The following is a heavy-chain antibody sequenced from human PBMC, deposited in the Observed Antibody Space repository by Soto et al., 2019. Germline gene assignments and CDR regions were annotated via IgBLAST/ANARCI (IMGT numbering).Heavy chain of an antibody. Sequence: GGSLRLSCTASGFTFGDYAMSWFRQAPGKGLEWVGFIRSKAYGGTTEYAASVKGRFTISRDDSKSIAYLQMNSLKTEDTAVYYCTRDPEGSSSWLFDYYGMDVWGQGTTVTVSS. V-gene: IGHV3-49*03. D-gene: IGHD6-13*01. CDR2: IRSKAYGGTT. CDR1: GFTFGDYA. CDR3: TRDPEGSSSWLFDYYGMDV. J-gene: IGHJ6*02.